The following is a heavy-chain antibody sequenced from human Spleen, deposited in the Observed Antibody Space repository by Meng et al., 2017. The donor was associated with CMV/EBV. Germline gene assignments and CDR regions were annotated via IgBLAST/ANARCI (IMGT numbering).Heavy chain of an antibody. J-gene: IGHJ4*02. CDR3: ARDIYYDSIGYLPDS. D-gene: IGHD3-22*01. CDR2: INNSGST. Sequence: SETLSLTCAVYGGSFSGYYLSWIRQSPGKGLEWIGEINNSGSTNYIPSLRSRVTISLDTSNKQVSLTLTSVTAADTAVYYCARDIYYDSIGYLPDSWGQGTLVTVSS. CDR1: GGSFSGYY. V-gene: IGHV4-34*01.